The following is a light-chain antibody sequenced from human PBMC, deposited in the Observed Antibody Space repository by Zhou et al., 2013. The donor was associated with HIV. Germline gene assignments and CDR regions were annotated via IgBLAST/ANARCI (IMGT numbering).Light chain of an antibody. V-gene: IGLV1-40*01. Sequence: QSVLTQPPSVSGAPGQRVTISCTGSSSNIGAGYDVHWYQQLPGTAPKLLIYGNSNRPSGVPDRFSGSKSGTSASLAITGLQAEDEADYDCQSYDSSLSGSVVFGGGTKLTV. CDR2: GNS. CDR3: QSYDSSLSGSVV. J-gene: IGLJ2*01. CDR1: SSNIGAGYD.